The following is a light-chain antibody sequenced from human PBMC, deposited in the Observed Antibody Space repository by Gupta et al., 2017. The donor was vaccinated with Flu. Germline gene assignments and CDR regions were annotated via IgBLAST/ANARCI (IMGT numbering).Light chain of an antibody. CDR2: GSN. CDR1: TSNIGTNT. J-gene: IGLJ1*01. Sequence: QSVLAQPPSASGTSGQRVTISCSGSTSNIGTNTVNWYQQVPGTSPKLLIYGSNQRPSGVPDRFAGSKSGTSASLAISGLQSEDEADYYCAAWDDSLNGHYVFGTGTKVTVL. CDR3: AAWDDSLNGHYV. V-gene: IGLV1-44*01.